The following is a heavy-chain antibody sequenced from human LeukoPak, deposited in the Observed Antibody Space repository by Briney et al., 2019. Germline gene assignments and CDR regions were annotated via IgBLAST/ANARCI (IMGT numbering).Heavy chain of an antibody. V-gene: IGHV3-23*01. CDR3: ARDVGYCGGDCYSGAHFDY. J-gene: IGHJ4*02. D-gene: IGHD2-21*02. CDR1: GFTFSSYA. Sequence: GGSLRLSCAASGFTFSSYAMSWVRQAPGKGLEWVSAISGSGGSTYYADSVKGRFTISRDNSKNTLYLQMNSLRAEDTAVYYCARDVGYCGGDCYSGAHFDYWGQGTLVTVSS. CDR2: ISGSGGST.